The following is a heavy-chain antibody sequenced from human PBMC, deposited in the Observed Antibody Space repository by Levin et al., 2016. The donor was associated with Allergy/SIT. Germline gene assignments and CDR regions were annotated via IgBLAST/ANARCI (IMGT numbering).Heavy chain of an antibody. CDR2: INPNSGGT. CDR3: AAQTYYYGSGSYTRGYWYFDL. J-gene: IGHJ2*01. CDR1: GYTFTGYY. D-gene: IGHD3-10*01. Sequence: ASVKVSCKASGYTFTGYYMHWVRQAPGQGLEWMGWINPNSGGTNYAQKFQGWVTMTRDTSISTAYMELSSLRSEDTAVYYCAAQTYYYGSGSYTRGYWYFDLWGRGTLVTVSS. V-gene: IGHV1-2*04.